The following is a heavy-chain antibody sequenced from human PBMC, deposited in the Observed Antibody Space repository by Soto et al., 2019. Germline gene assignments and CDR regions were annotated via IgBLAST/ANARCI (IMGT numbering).Heavy chain of an antibody. V-gene: IGHV3-23*01. J-gene: IGHJ4*01. D-gene: IGHD3-3*01. Sequence: PGGSLRLSCVASGLTFSSHAMTWVRQVPGKGLEWVAVISGRDGVTHYTDSVKGRSTISRDNPKSTLYLQINSLRAEDMAIYYCATQAECFLGGPLGFWGPGTLVIVFS. CDR2: ISGRDGVT. CDR3: ATQAECFLGGPLGF. CDR1: GLTFSSHA.